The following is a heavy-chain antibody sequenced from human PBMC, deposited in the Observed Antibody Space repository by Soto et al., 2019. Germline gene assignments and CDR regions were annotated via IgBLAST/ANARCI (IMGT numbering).Heavy chain of an antibody. CDR3: ARPEYSSSSYGMDV. D-gene: IGHD6-6*01. Sequence: PGGALRLSCAAPGFTFRSHNMNWVPPAPGKGLEWVSYISSSSSTIYYADSVKGRFTISRDNAKNSLYLQMNSLRDEDTAVYYCARPEYSSSSYGMDVWGQGTTVTVSS. CDR2: ISSSSSTI. CDR1: GFTFRSHN. V-gene: IGHV3-48*02. J-gene: IGHJ6*02.